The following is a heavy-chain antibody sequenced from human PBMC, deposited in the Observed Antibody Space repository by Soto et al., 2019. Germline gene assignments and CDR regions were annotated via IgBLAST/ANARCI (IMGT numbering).Heavy chain of an antibody. Sequence: PGESLRFSCQGSGYSFTSYWIGWVRQTPGKGLEWMGMIYPGDSDTRYSPSFQGQVTISADKSISATVLQWSSLKASDTAMYYCVRPFDRSGWYAYSGQGTLVTVSS. J-gene: IGHJ4*02. CDR3: VRPFDRSGWYAY. CDR2: IYPGDSDT. CDR1: GYSFTSYW. V-gene: IGHV5-51*01. D-gene: IGHD6-19*01.